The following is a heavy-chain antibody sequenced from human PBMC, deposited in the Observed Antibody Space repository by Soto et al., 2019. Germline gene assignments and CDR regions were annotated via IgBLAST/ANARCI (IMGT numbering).Heavy chain of an antibody. J-gene: IGHJ6*02. D-gene: IGHD3-10*01. CDR1: GFTFSSYA. CDR2: ISGSGATT. V-gene: IGHV3-23*01. Sequence: PGGSLRLSCAASGFTFSSYAMTWVRQAPGKGLEWVSGISGSGATTSYADSVKGRFTVSRDNSKNTLYLQMNSLRAEDTAVYYCAGGGVRGVITRTRDYYGMDVWGQGTTVTVSS. CDR3: AGGGVRGVITRTRDYYGMDV.